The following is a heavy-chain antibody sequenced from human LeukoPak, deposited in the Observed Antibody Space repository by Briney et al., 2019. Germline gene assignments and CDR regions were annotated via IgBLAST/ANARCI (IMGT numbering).Heavy chain of an antibody. D-gene: IGHD6-13*01. Sequence: PGGSLRLSCAASGFTFSSYAMSWVRQAPGKGLEWVGRIKSKTDGGTTDYAAPVKGRFTISRDDSKNTLYLQMNGLKTEDTAVYYCTTVPNSSWYDYWGQGTLVTVSS. J-gene: IGHJ4*02. CDR2: IKSKTDGGTT. V-gene: IGHV3-15*01. CDR1: GFTFSSYA. CDR3: TTVPNSSWYDY.